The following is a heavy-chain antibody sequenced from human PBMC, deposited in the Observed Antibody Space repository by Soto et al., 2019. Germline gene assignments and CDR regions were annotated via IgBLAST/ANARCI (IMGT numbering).Heavy chain of an antibody. CDR2: INHSGST. CDR3: ARGLGRYFDWLLGWTVNYFDY. V-gene: IGHV4-34*01. D-gene: IGHD3-9*01. Sequence: PSETLSLTCTVFGGSISGSTWSWIRQPPGKGLEWIGEINHSGSTNYNPSLKSRVTISVDTSKNQFSLKLSSVTAADTAVYYCARGLGRYFDWLLGWTVNYFDYWGQGTLVTVSS. CDR1: GGSISGST. J-gene: IGHJ4*02.